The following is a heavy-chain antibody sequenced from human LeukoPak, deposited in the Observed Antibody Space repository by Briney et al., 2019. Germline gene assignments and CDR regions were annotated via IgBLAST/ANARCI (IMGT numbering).Heavy chain of an antibody. CDR3: ATELRYVGGYFDY. V-gene: IGHV3-53*01. D-gene: IGHD3-9*01. J-gene: IGHJ4*02. Sequence: GGSLRLSSAASGLTVRSKYMSWVRQAPGKGPEWVSVILTGDNTYYSDSVRGRFTISRDHSRNTLYLQMNNLRAEDTAVYYCATELRYVGGYFDYWGQGTLVTVSS. CDR2: ILTGDNT. CDR1: GLTVRSKY.